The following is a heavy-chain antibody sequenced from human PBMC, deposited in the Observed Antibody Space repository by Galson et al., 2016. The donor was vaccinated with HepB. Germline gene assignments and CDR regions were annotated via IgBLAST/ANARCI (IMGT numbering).Heavy chain of an antibody. Sequence: SLRLSCAASGFTFEDYAMHWVRQAPGKGLEWVSGIRWNTGSRGYADSVKGRFTISRDNAKNSLYLQMNSLRPEDTAFYYCTKDKAYYGSACIDAWGQGTLVTVSS. J-gene: IGHJ5*02. V-gene: IGHV3-9*01. CDR1: GFTFEDYA. CDR3: TKDKAYYGSACIDA. D-gene: IGHD3-10*01. CDR2: IRWNTGSR.